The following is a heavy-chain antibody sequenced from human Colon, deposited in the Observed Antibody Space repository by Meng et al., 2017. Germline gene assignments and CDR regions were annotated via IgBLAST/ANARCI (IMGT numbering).Heavy chain of an antibody. CDR1: GASVSVNSY. Sequence: VHLKESGPGLVKPSETRSIACSVSGASVSVNSYWSWVRQPPGRGLEWIGQIDHRGSAYYRPSLNSRVTMSLDKSRNQFSLRLTSVTAADTAVYYCARHGGYYQDFWGQGTLVTVSS. V-gene: IGHV4-4*02. CDR3: ARHGGYYQDF. D-gene: IGHD4-23*01. CDR2: IDHRGSA. J-gene: IGHJ4*02.